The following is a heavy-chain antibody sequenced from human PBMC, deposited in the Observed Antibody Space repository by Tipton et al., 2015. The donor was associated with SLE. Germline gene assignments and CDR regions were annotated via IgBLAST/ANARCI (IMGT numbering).Heavy chain of an antibody. V-gene: IGHV5-51*03. CDR1: GYSFTDYW. CDR2: IYPGASDT. J-gene: IGHJ4*02. Sequence: VQSGPEVKKSGESLKISCQASGYSFTDYWIGWVRQMPGKGLEWMGIIYPGASDTKYNPSFQGQVTISADKSIGTAYLQWRSLKASDTAMYFCARVSVIFGGILDYWGQGTLVTVSS. D-gene: IGHD3-3*01. CDR3: ARVSVIFGGILDY.